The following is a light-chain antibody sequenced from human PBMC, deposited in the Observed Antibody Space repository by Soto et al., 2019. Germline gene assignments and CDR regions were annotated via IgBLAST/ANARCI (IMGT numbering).Light chain of an antibody. V-gene: IGKV3-20*01. J-gene: IGKJ2*01. Sequence: SVLTQSPGTLSLSPGEGATLSCRTSQSISSTYLAWYQQRPGQAPRLLIYAPSSRATGIPDRFSGSGSRTDFTLTISRLEPEDFAVDYCQQYFGSLYTFGQGTKLEIK. CDR1: QSISSTY. CDR3: QQYFGSLYT. CDR2: APS.